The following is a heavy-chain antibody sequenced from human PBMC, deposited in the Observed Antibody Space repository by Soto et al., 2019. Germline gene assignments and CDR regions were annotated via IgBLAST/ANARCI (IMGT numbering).Heavy chain of an antibody. CDR3: ATPQPSSYPAYYGMDV. J-gene: IGHJ6*02. CDR2: IIPIFGTA. V-gene: IGHV1-69*01. D-gene: IGHD6-6*01. Sequence: QVQLVQSGAEVKKPGSSVKVSCKASGGTFSSYAISWVRQAPGQGLEWMGGIIPIFGTANYAQKFQGRVTITADEATSTDYMELSSLRSEDTAVYYCATPQPSSYPAYYGMDVWGQGTTVTVSS. CDR1: GGTFSSYA.